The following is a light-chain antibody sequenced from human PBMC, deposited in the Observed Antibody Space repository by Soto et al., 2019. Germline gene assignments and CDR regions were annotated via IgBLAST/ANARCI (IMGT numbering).Light chain of an antibody. CDR2: EAS. J-gene: IGKJ1*01. CDR3: QQYNTWHPKMA. CDR1: QSVSSD. V-gene: IGKV3-15*01. Sequence: VVTQSPATLSVFPGETATLSCRASQSVSSDLAWYQQRPGQAPRLLIYEASTRATGIPARFRGSGSGTEFRLTISSLQSEDFATYYCQQYNTWHPKMAFGRGTKVDIK.